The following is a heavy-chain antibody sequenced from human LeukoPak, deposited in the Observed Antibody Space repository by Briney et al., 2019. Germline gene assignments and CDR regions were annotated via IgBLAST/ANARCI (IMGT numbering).Heavy chain of an antibody. D-gene: IGHD2-21*02. V-gene: IGHV4-38-2*02. J-gene: IGHJ3*02. Sequence: TSETLSLTCTVSGYSISSGYYWGWIRQPPGKGLEWIGSIYYSGSTYYNPSLKSRVTISVDTSKNQFSLKLSSVTAADTAVYYCARKKHIVVVTATGAFDIWGQGTMVTVSS. CDR2: IYYSGST. CDR1: GYSISSGYY. CDR3: ARKKHIVVVTATGAFDI.